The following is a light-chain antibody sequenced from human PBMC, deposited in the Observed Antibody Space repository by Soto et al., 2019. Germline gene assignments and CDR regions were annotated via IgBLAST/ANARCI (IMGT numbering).Light chain of an antibody. CDR3: QQYGSPPIT. Sequence: ENVLTQSPATLSLSPGDTATLSCRATQSLRNYLAWYQQQPGQAPRLLMSGTSNRATGTPDRFSGSGSGTDFTLTISRLEPEDFAVYYCQQYGSPPITFGQGTRLEIK. J-gene: IGKJ5*01. V-gene: IGKV3-20*01. CDR2: GTS. CDR1: QSLRNY.